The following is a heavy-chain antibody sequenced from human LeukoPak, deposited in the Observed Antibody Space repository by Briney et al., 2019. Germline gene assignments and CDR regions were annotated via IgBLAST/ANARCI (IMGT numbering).Heavy chain of an antibody. CDR2: IYTSGST. D-gene: IGHD6-19*01. CDR3: ARQYSSGWGPFDY. J-gene: IGHJ4*02. CDR1: GGSISSGSYY. Sequence: SQTLSLTCTVSGGSISSGSYYWSWIRQPAGKGLEWIGRIYTSGSTNYNPSLKSRVTISVDTSKNQFSLKLSSVTAADTAVYYCARQYSSGWGPFDYWGQGTLVTVSS. V-gene: IGHV4-61*02.